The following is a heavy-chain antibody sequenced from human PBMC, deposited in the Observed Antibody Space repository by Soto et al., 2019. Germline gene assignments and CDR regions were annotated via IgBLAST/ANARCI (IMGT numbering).Heavy chain of an antibody. CDR1: GGTFSNYA. J-gene: IGHJ4*02. Sequence: QVRLVQSGAEVKKPGSSVKVSCKASGGTFSNYAISWVRQAPGQGLEWMGGIILPFGTANYAEKFQDRVSITAEESMTTNYMELRGLRSEDTAVYYCARGPDYEGYFDYWGQGTLVTVSS. D-gene: IGHD4-17*01. CDR3: ARGPDYEGYFDY. CDR2: IILPFGTA. V-gene: IGHV1-69*12.